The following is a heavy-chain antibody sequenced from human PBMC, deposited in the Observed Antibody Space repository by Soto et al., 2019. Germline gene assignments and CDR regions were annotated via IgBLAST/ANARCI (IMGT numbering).Heavy chain of an antibody. J-gene: IGHJ1*01. CDR2: IGHSGYSI. V-gene: IGHV3-23*01. Sequence: LRLSCAASGFTFNNYAMAWVRQAPGKGLEWVSSIGHSGYSINYGDSVKGRFTISRDNSKNMLFLEMRGLRAEDTATYYCARSDDKDILTGCYNWAQGVLVTVSS. CDR3: ARSDDKDILTGCYN. CDR1: GFTFNNYA. D-gene: IGHD3-9*01.